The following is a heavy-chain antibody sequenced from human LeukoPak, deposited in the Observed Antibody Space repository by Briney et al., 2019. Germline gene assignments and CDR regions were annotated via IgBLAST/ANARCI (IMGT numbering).Heavy chain of an antibody. Sequence: PGGSLRLSCAGSGFTFGRYWVSWVRQAPGKGLEWVASINQGGSRLHYLDSVTGRFIISRDDAQNSLFLQMTRLRVDDTAVYYCARLKDDVTKLDYWGQGTLVSVSS. D-gene: IGHD2-8*01. CDR2: INQGGSRL. CDR1: GFTFGRYW. J-gene: IGHJ4*02. V-gene: IGHV3-7*01. CDR3: ARLKDDVTKLDY.